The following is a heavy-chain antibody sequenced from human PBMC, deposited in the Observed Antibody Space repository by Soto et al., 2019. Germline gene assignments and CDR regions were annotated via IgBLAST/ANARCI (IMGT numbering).Heavy chain of an antibody. J-gene: IGHJ4*02. CDR1: GGSISSSIYY. V-gene: IGHV4-39*01. CDR2: IYYSGTT. Sequence: SETLSLTCTVSGGSISSSIYYWGWIRQPPGKGLEWIGSIYYSGTTYYNPSLTSRVTMSVDTSKNQFSLKLTSVTAADTAVYYCARRKTAEFDYWGQGTLVTVSS. D-gene: IGHD6-13*01. CDR3: ARRKTAEFDY.